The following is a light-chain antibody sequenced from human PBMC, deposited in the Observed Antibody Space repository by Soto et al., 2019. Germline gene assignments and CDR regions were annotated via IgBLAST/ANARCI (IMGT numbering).Light chain of an antibody. CDR2: GAS. Sequence: IVLTQSPGTLSLSPGERSTLSCRPSQTVSSNFLAWYQEKPGQGPRLLIYGASTRATGIPDRFSGSGSGTDFTLTISRLDPEDFAVYYCRQYGRSLGFAVGGGTKVDI. CDR1: QTVSSNF. CDR3: RQYGRSLGFA. V-gene: IGKV3-20*01. J-gene: IGKJ4*01.